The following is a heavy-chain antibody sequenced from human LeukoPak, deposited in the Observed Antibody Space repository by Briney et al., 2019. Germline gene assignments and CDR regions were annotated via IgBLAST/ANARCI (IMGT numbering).Heavy chain of an antibody. Sequence: GGSLRLSCAASGFTFSSYSMNWVRQAPGKGLEWVSSISSSSSYIYYANSVKGRFTISRDNAKNSLYLQMNSLRAEDTAVYYCARALPIMPYGDYGSGGMDVWGQGTTVTVSS. CDR1: GFTFSSYS. J-gene: IGHJ6*02. D-gene: IGHD4-17*01. CDR3: ARALPIMPYGDYGSGGMDV. CDR2: ISSSSSYI. V-gene: IGHV3-21*01.